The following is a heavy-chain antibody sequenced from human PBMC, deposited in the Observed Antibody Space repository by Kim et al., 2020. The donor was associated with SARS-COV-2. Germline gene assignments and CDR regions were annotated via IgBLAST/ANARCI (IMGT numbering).Heavy chain of an antibody. D-gene: IGHD3-10*01. CDR2: GGST. Sequence: GGSTYYADSVKGRFTISRENSKNTLYLQMNSLRAEDTAVYYCARGVPSVYWGQGTLVTVSS. V-gene: IGHV3-66*01. J-gene: IGHJ4*02. CDR3: ARGVPSVY.